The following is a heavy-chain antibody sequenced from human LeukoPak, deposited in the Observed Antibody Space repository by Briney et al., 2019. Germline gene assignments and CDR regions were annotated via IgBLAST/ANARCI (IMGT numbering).Heavy chain of an antibody. D-gene: IGHD6-19*01. V-gene: IGHV4-39*07. CDR1: GGSVSSSNYY. CDR3: AREAGIAVAVGY. CDR2: IYYSGNT. Sequence: SETLSLTCTVSGGSVSSSNYYWGWIRQPPGKGLEWIGSIYYSGNTFYNPSLKSRVTISVDTSKNQFSLKLSSVTAADTAVYYCAREAGIAVAVGYWGQGTLVTVSS. J-gene: IGHJ4*02.